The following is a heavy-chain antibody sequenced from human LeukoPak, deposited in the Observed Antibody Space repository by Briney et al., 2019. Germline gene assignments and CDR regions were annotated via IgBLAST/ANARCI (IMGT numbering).Heavy chain of an antibody. CDR3: ARDYDYPWGSYRYDAFDV. J-gene: IGHJ3*01. D-gene: IGHD3-16*02. V-gene: IGHV3-74*01. CDR2: INSDASTT. CDR1: GFTFSNYW. Sequence: GGSLRLSCAASGFTFSNYWMHWVRQALGKELVWVSHINSDASTTTYADFVKGRFTISRDNAKNTLYLQMNSLGAEDTAEYYCARDYDYPWGSYRYDAFDVWGQGTVVTVSS.